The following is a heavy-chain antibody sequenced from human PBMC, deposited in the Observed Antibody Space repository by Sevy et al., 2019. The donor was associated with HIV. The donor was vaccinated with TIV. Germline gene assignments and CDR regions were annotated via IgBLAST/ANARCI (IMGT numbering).Heavy chain of an antibody. CDR2: MSYDGSDK. V-gene: IGHV3-30*18. J-gene: IGHJ1*01. CDR3: AKGGYYDGASSAEYFQH. CDR1: GFTFSSYG. Sequence: GGSLRLSCAVSGFTFSSYGMHWVRQAPGKGLEWVAVMSYDGSDKYYADSVKGRFTISRDNSKNTLYLQMNSLRTEDTAVYYCAKGGYYDGASSAEYFQHWGQRTLVTVSS. D-gene: IGHD3-22*01.